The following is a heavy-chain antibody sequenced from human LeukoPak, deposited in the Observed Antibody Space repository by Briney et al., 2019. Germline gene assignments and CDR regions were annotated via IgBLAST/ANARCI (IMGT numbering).Heavy chain of an antibody. CDR2: IYPGDSDT. D-gene: IGHD6-13*01. J-gene: IGHJ4*02. V-gene: IGHV5-51*01. Sequence: GESLKISCKISGYILTNNWIGWVRQVPGKGLEWMGIIYPGDSDTRYSPSFQGQVTISADKSISTAYLQWSSLKASDTAMYYCTAAGSSYYFDYWGQGTLVTVSS. CDR3: TAAGSSYYFDY. CDR1: GYILTNNW.